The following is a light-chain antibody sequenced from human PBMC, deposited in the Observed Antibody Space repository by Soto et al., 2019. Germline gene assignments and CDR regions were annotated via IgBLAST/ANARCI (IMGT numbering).Light chain of an antibody. CDR1: SSNIGNNY. CDR2: DNN. V-gene: IGLV1-51*01. CDR3: GTWDSSLIPV. Sequence: QSVLTQPPSVSAAPGQKVTISCSGSSSNIGNNYVSWYQQLPGTAPKLLIYDNNKRPSGIPDRFSGSKSGTSATLGITGLQTGDEADYYCGTWDSSLIPVFGTGTKVTVL. J-gene: IGLJ1*01.